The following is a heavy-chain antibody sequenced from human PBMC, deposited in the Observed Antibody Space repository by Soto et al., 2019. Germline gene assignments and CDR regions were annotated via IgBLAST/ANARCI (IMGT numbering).Heavy chain of an antibody. CDR1: GGSISSSSYY. V-gene: IGHV4-39*01. CDR3: ARPRLRDPYFDY. Sequence: PSETLSLTCTVSGGSISSSSYYWGWIRQLPGKGLEWIGSIYYSGSTYYNPSLKSRVTISVDTSKNQFSLKLSSVTAADTAVYYCARPRLRDPYFDYWGQGTLVTVSS. J-gene: IGHJ4*02. CDR2: IYYSGST. D-gene: IGHD3-22*01.